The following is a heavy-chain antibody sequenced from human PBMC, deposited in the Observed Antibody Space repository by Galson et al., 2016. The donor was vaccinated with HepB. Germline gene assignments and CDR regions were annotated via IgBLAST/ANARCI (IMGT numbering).Heavy chain of an antibody. D-gene: IGHD3-22*01. CDR3: ASMYYYDSSGYPNYYYYGMDV. J-gene: IGHJ6*02. V-gene: IGHV1-69*01. CDR2: IIPMFGTA. CDR1: GGTFSYYA. Sequence: QSGAEVKKPGESLKISCKASGGTFSYYAISWVRQAPGQGLEWMGGIIPMFGTANYAQKFQGRVTITADESTRTAYMDLSSLRSEDTAVYYCASMYYYDSSGYPNYYYYGMDVWGQGTTVTVSS.